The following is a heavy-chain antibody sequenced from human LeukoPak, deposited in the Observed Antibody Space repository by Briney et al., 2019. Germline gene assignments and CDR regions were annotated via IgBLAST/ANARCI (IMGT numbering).Heavy chain of an antibody. CDR1: GFTFSSYA. CDR2: ISGSGGST. V-gene: IGHV3-23*01. CDR3: AKGLYDFWSSDAFDI. Sequence: GGSLRLSCAASGFTFSSYAMSWVRQAPGKGLEWVSAISGSGGSTYYADSVKGRFSISRDNSKNTLYLQMNSLRAEDTAVYYCAKGLYDFWSSDAFDIWGQGTMVTVSS. D-gene: IGHD3-3*01. J-gene: IGHJ3*02.